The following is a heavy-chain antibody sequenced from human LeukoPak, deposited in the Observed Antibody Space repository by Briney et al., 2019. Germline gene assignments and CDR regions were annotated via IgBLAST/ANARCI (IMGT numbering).Heavy chain of an antibody. CDR2: ISAYNGNT. CDR3: ARGNIMITFGGVIADALDI. V-gene: IGHV1-18*01. J-gene: IGHJ3*02. CDR1: GYTFTSYG. Sequence: ASVKVSCKASGYTFTSYGISWVRPAPGQRLGWMGQISAYNGNTNYAQKLQGRVTMTTDTSTSTAYMELRSLRSDDTAVYYCARGNIMITFGGVIADALDIWGQGTMVTVSS. D-gene: IGHD3-16*02.